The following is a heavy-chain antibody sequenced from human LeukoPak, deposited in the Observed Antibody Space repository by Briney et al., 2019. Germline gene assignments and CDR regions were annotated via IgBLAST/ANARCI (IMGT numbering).Heavy chain of an antibody. CDR2: ISGSGGST. CDR3: AKVFQAAAAPYYFDY. Sequence: PGGSLRLSCAASGFTFSSYAMSWVRQAPGKGLEWVSAISGSGGSTYYADSVKGRFTISRDNSKNMLYLQMNSLRAEDTAVYYCAKVFQAAAAPYYFDYWGQGTLVTVSS. J-gene: IGHJ4*02. D-gene: IGHD6-13*01. V-gene: IGHV3-23*01. CDR1: GFTFSSYA.